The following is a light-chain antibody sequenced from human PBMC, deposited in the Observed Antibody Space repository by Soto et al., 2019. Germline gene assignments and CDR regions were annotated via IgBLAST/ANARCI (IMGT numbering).Light chain of an antibody. V-gene: IGLV2-23*02. CDR2: EVT. J-gene: IGLJ2*01. Sequence: QSVLTQPASVSGSPGQSITISCTGTSSDVGSHNFVSWYQQRPGKAPKHMIFEVTKRPSGVSSRFSASKSGNTASLTISGVQAEDEADYYCCSYAGTTTWVFGGGTKVTVL. CDR3: CSYAGTTTWV. CDR1: SSDVGSHNF.